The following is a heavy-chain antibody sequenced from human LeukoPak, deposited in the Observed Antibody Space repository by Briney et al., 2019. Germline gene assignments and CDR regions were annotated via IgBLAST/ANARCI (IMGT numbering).Heavy chain of an antibody. V-gene: IGHV1-18*01. D-gene: IGHD4-23*01. J-gene: IGHJ4*02. CDR2: ISAYNGNT. Sequence: ASVKVSCKASGYTFTSYGISWVRQAPGQGLEWMVWISAYNGNTNYAQKLQGRVTMTTDTSTSTAYMELRSLRSDDTAVYYCAIIYGGDQYFDYWGQGTLVTVSS. CDR1: GYTFTSYG. CDR3: AIIYGGDQYFDY.